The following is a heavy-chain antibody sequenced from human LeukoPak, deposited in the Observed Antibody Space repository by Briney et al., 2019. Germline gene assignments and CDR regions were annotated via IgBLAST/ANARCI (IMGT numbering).Heavy chain of an antibody. V-gene: IGHV4-38-2*02. CDR3: ARGSHQRLVKALKGFDP. Sequence: SETLSLTCSVSADSIDRGYSWTLRRQPPGKGLEYIGSIDHVGKIYHSASLKSRITMSFDSAQRQFSLSLTSVTAADTAVYYCARGSHQRLVKALKGFDPWGQGTLVTVSS. CDR2: IDHVGKI. CDR1: ADSIDRGYS. J-gene: IGHJ5*02. D-gene: IGHD6-13*01.